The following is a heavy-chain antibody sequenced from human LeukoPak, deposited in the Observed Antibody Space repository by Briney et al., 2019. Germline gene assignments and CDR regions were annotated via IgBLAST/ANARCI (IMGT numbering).Heavy chain of an antibody. Sequence: ASVKVSCKASGYTFTSYGISWVRQAPGQGLEWVGWISAYNGNTNYAQKLQGRVTMTTDTSTSTVYMELRSLRSDDTAVYYCARAPYGPYYFDYWGQGTLVTVSS. J-gene: IGHJ4*02. CDR1: GYTFTSYG. CDR3: ARAPYGPYYFDY. CDR2: ISAYNGNT. V-gene: IGHV1-18*01. D-gene: IGHD4-17*01.